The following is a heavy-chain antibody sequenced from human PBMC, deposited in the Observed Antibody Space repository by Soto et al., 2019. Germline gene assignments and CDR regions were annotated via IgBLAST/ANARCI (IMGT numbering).Heavy chain of an antibody. J-gene: IGHJ3*02. Sequence: EVQLVESGGGLLQPGGSLRLYCAGSGFTFSDFWMNWVRQAPGKGLEWVANIKQDGSEKHYVDSVKGRFTISRDNAKKSLYLPMNSLRAEDTAVYYFLITTSAFGIWGQGTMVTVSS. CDR2: IKQDGSEK. V-gene: IGHV3-7*01. CDR1: GFTFSDFW. CDR3: LITTSAFGI. D-gene: IGHD4-4*01.